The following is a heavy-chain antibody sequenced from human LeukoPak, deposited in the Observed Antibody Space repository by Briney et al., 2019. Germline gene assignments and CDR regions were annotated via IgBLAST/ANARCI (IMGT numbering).Heavy chain of an antibody. V-gene: IGHV3-23*01. CDR2: ISGSGDIT. CDR1: GFTFSSYA. Sequence: PGGSLRLSCAASGFTFSSYAITWVRQAPGKGLEWVSAISGSGDITFYADSVKGRFTISRDNSKNTLFLQMNSLRAEDTALYHCAKVAPGGWYGGAFDIWDLGTMVTVSS. CDR3: AKVAPGGWYGGAFDI. D-gene: IGHD6-19*01. J-gene: IGHJ3*02.